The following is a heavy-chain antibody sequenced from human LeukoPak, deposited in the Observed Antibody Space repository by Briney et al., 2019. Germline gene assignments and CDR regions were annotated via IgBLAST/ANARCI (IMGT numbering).Heavy chain of an antibody. D-gene: IGHD3-22*01. Sequence: SETLSLTCTVSGGSISSYYWSWIRQPPGKGLEWIGYIYYSGSTNYNPSLKSRVIISVDTSKNQFSLKLSSVTAADTAVYYCARGRARDSSGYPNYWGQGTLVTVSS. CDR1: GGSISSYY. V-gene: IGHV4-59*01. CDR3: ARGRARDSSGYPNY. CDR2: IYYSGST. J-gene: IGHJ4*02.